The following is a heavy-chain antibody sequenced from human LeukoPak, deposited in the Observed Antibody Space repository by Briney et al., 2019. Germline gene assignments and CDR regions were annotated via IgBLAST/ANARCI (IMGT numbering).Heavy chain of an antibody. CDR2: ISGSGGST. J-gene: IGHJ3*02. D-gene: IGHD4-11*01. CDR3: AKDQNDYSNYVGAFDI. V-gene: IGHV3-23*01. CDR1: GFTFSSYA. Sequence: GSLRLSCAASGFTFSSYAMSWVRQAPGKGLEWVSAISGSGGSTYYADPVKGRFTISRDNSKNTLYLQMNSLRAEDTAVYYCAKDQNDYSNYVGAFDIWGQGTMVTVSS.